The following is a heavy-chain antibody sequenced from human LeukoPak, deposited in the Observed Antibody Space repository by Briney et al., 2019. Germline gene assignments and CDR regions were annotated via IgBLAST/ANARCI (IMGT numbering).Heavy chain of an antibody. V-gene: IGHV4-39*01. CDR1: GGSISSSNYY. CDR3: ARGQVVHKNLFDY. CDR2: IYYGGST. Sequence: TSETLSLTCTVSGGSISSSNYYWGWIRQPPGEGLEWIGSIYYGGSTYYKPSLKSRLTISVDTSKSQFSLKLSSVTAADTAVYYCARGQVVHKNLFDYWGQGTLVTVSS. D-gene: IGHD6-6*01. J-gene: IGHJ4*02.